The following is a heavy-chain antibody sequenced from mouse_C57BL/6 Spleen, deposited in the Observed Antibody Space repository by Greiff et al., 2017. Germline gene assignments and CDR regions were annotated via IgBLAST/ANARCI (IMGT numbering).Heavy chain of an antibody. CDR2: IYPGGGYT. J-gene: IGHJ4*01. V-gene: IGHV1-63*01. CDR1: GYTFTNYW. D-gene: IGHD1-1*01. CDR3: ARRGTTVVDSMDY. Sequence: QVQLQQSGAELVRPGTSVKMSCKASGYTFTNYWIGWAKQRPGHGLEWIGDIYPGGGYTNYNEKFKGKATLTADKSSSTAYMQFSSLTSEDSAIYDCARRGTTVVDSMDYWGQGTSVTVSS.